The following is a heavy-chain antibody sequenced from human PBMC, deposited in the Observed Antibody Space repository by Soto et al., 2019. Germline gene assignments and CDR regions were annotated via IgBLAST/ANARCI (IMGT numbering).Heavy chain of an antibody. CDR1: GGTFSSYA. CDR3: AREGIAAAGTHYYDYYGMDV. J-gene: IGHJ6*02. V-gene: IGHV1-69*01. CDR2: IIPIFGTA. D-gene: IGHD6-13*01. Sequence: QVQLVQSGAEVKKPGSSVKVSCKASGGTFSSYAISWVRQAPGQGLEWMGGIIPIFGTANYAQKFQGRVTIPADESTSTAYMELSSLRSEDTAVYYCAREGIAAAGTHYYDYYGMDVWGQGTTVTVSS.